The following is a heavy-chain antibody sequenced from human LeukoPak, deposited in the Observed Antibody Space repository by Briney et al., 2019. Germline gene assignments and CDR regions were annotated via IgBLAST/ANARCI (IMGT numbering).Heavy chain of an antibody. CDR1: RASASGGGCY. Sequence: SETLSLTSIVSRASASGGGCYGGWLRPPPGKGLEWIASIHSGGNTYYNTSLKRRVTISADTSKNHFSLKVTSVTVADTAVYYCARQDDNDFGDPNWFDPWGQGTIVIVSS. D-gene: IGHD4-17*01. J-gene: IGHJ5*02. CDR2: IHSGGNT. V-gene: IGHV4-39*01. CDR3: ARQDDNDFGDPNWFDP.